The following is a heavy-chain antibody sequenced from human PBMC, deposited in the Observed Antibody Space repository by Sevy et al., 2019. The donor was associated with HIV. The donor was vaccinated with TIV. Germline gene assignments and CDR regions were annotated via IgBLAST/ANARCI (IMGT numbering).Heavy chain of an antibody. CDR3: AKDRAPIAAAGRYYYGMDV. Sequence: GGSPRLSCAASGFTFDDYTMHWVRQAPGKGLEWVSLISWDGGSTYYADSVKGRFTISRDNSKNSLYLQMNSLRTEDTALYYCAKDRAPIAAAGRYYYGMDVWGQGTTVTVSS. V-gene: IGHV3-43*01. J-gene: IGHJ6*02. D-gene: IGHD6-13*01. CDR2: ISWDGGST. CDR1: GFTFDDYT.